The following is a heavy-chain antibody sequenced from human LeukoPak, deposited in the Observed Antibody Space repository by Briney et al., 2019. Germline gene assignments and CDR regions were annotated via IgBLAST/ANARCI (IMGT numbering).Heavy chain of an antibody. CDR2: IYYSGST. D-gene: IGHD3-10*01. V-gene: IGHV4-39*01. J-gene: IGHJ4*02. Sequence: GSLRLSCAASGFSFSNYAMSWVRQPPGKGLEWIGSIYYSGSTYYNPSLKSRVTISVDTSKNQFSLKLSSVTAADTAVYYCASQDERITMVRGVIRFDYWGQGTLVTVSS. CDR1: GFSFSNYA. CDR3: ASQDERITMVRGVIRFDY.